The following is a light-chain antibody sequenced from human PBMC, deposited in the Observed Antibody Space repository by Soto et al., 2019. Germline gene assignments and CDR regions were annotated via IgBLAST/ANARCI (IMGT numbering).Light chain of an antibody. V-gene: IGKV1-17*01. CDR3: LQPDTYPWT. CDR1: QGIRNH. CDR2: AAS. Sequence: DIQMTQSPSSLSASVGDRVTITCRASQGIRNHLGWYQQKPGKVPKRLIYAASSLHTGVPSRFSGSVSGTEFTLPISSLQTEDFATYYCLQPDTYPWTFGQGTKVEIK. J-gene: IGKJ1*01.